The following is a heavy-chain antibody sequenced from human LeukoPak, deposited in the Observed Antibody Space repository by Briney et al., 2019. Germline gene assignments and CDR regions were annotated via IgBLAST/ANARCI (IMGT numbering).Heavy chain of an antibody. CDR1: EFSFSSYG. V-gene: IGHV3-30*02. J-gene: IGHJ4*02. Sequence: GGSLRLSCTASEFSFSSYGTHWVRQAPGKGLEWVSFIKFDGTSKHYADSVKGRFTISRDNSKNTLYLQMNSLRAEDTAVYYCAKSGSIWYYFDYWGQGTLVTASS. D-gene: IGHD6-13*01. CDR3: AKSGSIWYYFDY. CDR2: IKFDGTSK.